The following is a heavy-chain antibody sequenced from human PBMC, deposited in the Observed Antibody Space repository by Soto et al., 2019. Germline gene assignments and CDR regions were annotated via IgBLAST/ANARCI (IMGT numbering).Heavy chain of an antibody. CDR2: IYHSGRT. Sequence: SETLSLTCAVSGGSISSGGYSWSWIRQPPGKGLEWIGYIYHSGRTYYNPSLKSRVTISVDRSKNQFSLKLSSVTAADTAVYYCARHKHNYYGSGSLLWYFDYWGQGTLVTVSS. CDR1: GGSISSGGYS. CDR3: ARHKHNYYGSGSLLWYFDY. D-gene: IGHD3-10*01. V-gene: IGHV4-30-2*01. J-gene: IGHJ4*02.